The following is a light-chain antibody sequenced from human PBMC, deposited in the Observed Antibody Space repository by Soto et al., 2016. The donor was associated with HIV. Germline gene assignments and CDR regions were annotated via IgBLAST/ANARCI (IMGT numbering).Light chain of an antibody. CDR1: QSISTW. CDR2: RAS. CDR3: QQYNTVPWT. J-gene: IGKJ1*01. V-gene: IGKV1-5*03. Sequence: IQMTQSPSTLSASVGDRVTITCRASQSISTWVAWYQQKPGKAPNLLIYRASHLESGVPSRFSGSGFGTDFTLTLSSVQPDDVGTYYCQQYNTVPWTFGQGTKLEMK.